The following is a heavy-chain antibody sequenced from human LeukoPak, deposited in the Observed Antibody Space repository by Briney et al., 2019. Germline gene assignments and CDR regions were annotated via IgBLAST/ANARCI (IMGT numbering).Heavy chain of an antibody. D-gene: IGHD3-22*01. CDR1: GGTFSSYA. V-gene: IGHV1-69*13. CDR2: IIPIFGTA. J-gene: IGHJ4*02. CDR3: ARVRGYYDSSGYYRTDLFDY. Sequence: ASVKVSCKASGGTFSSYAISWVRQAPGQGLEWMGGIIPIFGTANYAQKFQGRVTITADESTSTAYMELSSLRSEDTAVYYCARVRGYYDSSGYYRTDLFDYWGQGTLVTVSS.